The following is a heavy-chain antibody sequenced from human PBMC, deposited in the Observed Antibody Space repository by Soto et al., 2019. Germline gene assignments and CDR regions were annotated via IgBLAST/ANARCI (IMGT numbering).Heavy chain of an antibody. V-gene: IGHV4-4*02. D-gene: IGHD3-22*01. CDR2: SYHRGST. CDR3: ARVSDSSGYYYIGWFDP. CDR1: GGAISSSNW. J-gene: IGHJ5*02. Sequence: SETLSLTCAVSGGAISSSNWWSWVRQPPGKGLEWIGESYHRGSTNYNPSLKSRGTISVDKSKNQFSLKLSSVTAADAAVYYCARVSDSSGYYYIGWFDPWGQGTLVTVSS.